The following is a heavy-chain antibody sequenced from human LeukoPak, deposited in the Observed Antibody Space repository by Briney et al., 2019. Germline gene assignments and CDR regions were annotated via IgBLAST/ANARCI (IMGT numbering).Heavy chain of an antibody. Sequence: KPSETLSLTCTVSGGSISSYYWSWIRQPPGKGLEWIGYIYYSGSTNYNPSLKSRVTISVDTSKNQFSLKLSSVTAADTAVYYCARGIAAAGDYSDYWGQGTPVTVSS. V-gene: IGHV4-59*01. J-gene: IGHJ4*02. CDR3: ARGIAAAGDYSDY. CDR2: IYYSGST. D-gene: IGHD6-13*01. CDR1: GGSISSYY.